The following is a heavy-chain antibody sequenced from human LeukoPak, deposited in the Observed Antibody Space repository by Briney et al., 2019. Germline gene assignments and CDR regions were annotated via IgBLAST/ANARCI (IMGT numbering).Heavy chain of an antibody. Sequence: PXGSLRLSCAASGFTFSNYGMHWVRQAPGKGLEWVAVIWYDGSDKYHADSVKGRFTISRDNSKNTLYLQMNSLRVEDTAVYYCARPVVLGAYLRGAYYFDSWGQGTLVXVSS. CDR3: ARPVVLGAYLRGAYYFDS. J-gene: IGHJ4*02. V-gene: IGHV3-33*01. CDR2: IWYDGSDK. CDR1: GFTFSNYG. D-gene: IGHD3-16*01.